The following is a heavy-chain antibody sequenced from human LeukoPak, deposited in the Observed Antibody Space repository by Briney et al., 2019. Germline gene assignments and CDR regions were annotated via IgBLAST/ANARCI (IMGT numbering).Heavy chain of an antibody. CDR2: ISYDGSDK. Sequence: PGGSLRLPCAASGFTFSSYAMYWVRQALGKRLEWVAVISYDGSDKFYADSVKGRFTISRDSSKNTLYLQMNSLRPEDTAVYYCARARPSMWIDYWGQGTLVTVSS. V-gene: IGHV3-30*04. CDR3: ARARPSMWIDY. J-gene: IGHJ4*02. CDR1: GFTFSSYA. D-gene: IGHD5-12*01.